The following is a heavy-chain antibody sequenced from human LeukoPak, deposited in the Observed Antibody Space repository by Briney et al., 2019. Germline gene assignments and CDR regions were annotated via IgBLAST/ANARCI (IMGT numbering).Heavy chain of an antibody. J-gene: IGHJ3*02. CDR1: GGSISSGDYY. Sequence: RPSETLSLTCTVSGGSISSGDYYWSWIRQPPGKGLEWIGYIYYSGSTYYNPSLKSRVTVSLDTSKNQFSLKLSSVTAADTAVYYCARDFWSGSTAFDIWGQGTMVTVSS. CDR2: IYYSGST. D-gene: IGHD3-3*01. V-gene: IGHV4-30-4*08. CDR3: ARDFWSGSTAFDI.